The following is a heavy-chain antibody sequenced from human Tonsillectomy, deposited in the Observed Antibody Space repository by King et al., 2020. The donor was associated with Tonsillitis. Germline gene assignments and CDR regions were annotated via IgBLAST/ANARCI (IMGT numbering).Heavy chain of an antibody. CDR1: GGSISNYY. D-gene: IGHD3-10*01. V-gene: IGHV4-4*07. CDR3: ARASSSGTYYDWFDS. CDR2: IYSSGST. Sequence: QLQESGPGLLKPSETLSLTCSVSGGSISNYYWSWVRQPAGKGLEWIGRIYSSGSTNYNPSLKSRVTMSVDTSKKHFSLKLSSVTAADPAVYYCARASSSGTYYDWFDSWGQGTLGTVSS. J-gene: IGHJ5*01.